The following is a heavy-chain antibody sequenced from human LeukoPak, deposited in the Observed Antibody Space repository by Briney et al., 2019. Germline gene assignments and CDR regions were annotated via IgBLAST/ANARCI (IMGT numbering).Heavy chain of an antibody. J-gene: IGHJ6*02. D-gene: IGHD5-18*01. CDR1: GYTFTGYY. Sequence: ASVKVSCKASGYTFTGYYIHWVRQAPGQGLEWMGWINPNSGGTNYAQKFQGRVTMTRDTSISTAYMELSRLRSDDTAVYYCAREEVDTAMATMYYYYGMDVWGQGTTVTVSS. CDR3: AREEVDTAMATMYYYYGMDV. CDR2: INPNSGGT. V-gene: IGHV1-2*02.